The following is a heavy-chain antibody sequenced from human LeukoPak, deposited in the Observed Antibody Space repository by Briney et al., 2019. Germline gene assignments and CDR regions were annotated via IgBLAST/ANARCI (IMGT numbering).Heavy chain of an antibody. CDR3: ATYYYDSSGWFDY. D-gene: IGHD3-22*01. V-gene: IGHV4-39*01. CDR2: IYYSGST. CDR1: GGSISSSSYY. J-gene: IGHJ4*02. Sequence: SETLSLTCTVSGGSISSSSYYWGWIRQPPGKGLEWIGSIYYSGSTYYNPSLKSRVTISVDTSKNQFSLKLSSVTAADTAVYYCATYYYDSSGWFDYWGQGTLVTVSS.